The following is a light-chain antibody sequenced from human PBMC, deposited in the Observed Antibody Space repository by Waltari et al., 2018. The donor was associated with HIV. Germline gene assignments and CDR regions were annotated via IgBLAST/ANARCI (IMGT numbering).Light chain of an antibody. J-gene: IGLJ2*01. CDR1: SAHSTYA. CDR2: INRDGTY. Sequence: QLVLTQSPSASASLGASVRLTCTLSSAHSTYAITWPQQRPEKGPRYVMRINRDGTYNKKDGIPDRFSGSSSGAERYLSISSLQSEDEADYYCQTWGTGMVFGGGTKLTVL. V-gene: IGLV4-69*01. CDR3: QTWGTGMV.